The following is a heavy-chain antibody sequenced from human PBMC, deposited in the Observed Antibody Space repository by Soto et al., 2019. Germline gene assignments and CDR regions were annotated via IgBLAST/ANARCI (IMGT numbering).Heavy chain of an antibody. V-gene: IGHV3-30*18. CDR1: GFTFSNYD. J-gene: IGHJ4*02. CDR2: ISYSGRNK. Sequence: PGGSLRLSCAASGFTFSNYDMHWVRQAPGKGLEWVAIISYSGRNKYHSDYVKGRFTISRDNSKNTLYLQMNSLKAEDTAVYYCAKYGVVFLFLERKNDGGYYFHYWGQGSLVTVSS. D-gene: IGHD3-3*01. CDR3: AKYGVVFLFLERKNDGGYYFHY.